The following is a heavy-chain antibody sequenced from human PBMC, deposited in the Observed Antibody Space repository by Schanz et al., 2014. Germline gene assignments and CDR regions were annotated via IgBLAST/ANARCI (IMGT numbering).Heavy chain of an antibody. CDR2: IYYSGST. CDR3: ARARSWPDY. D-gene: IGHD6-13*01. Sequence: QVQLQESGPGLVKPSETLSLTCSVSGGSIRTYFWAWIRQPPGKGLEWIGFIYYSGSTNYNPSLKSRVPISVDMSKNQSALNLNSGTAADTGVYYCARARSWPDYWGQGTLVTVSS. J-gene: IGHJ4*02. CDR1: GGSIRTYF. V-gene: IGHV4-59*08.